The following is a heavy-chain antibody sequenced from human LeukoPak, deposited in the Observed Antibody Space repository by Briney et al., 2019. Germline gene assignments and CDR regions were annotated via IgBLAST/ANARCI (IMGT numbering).Heavy chain of an antibody. CDR2: ISTSSSYI. CDR3: AITLRGNYYDSSGDAFDI. J-gene: IGHJ3*02. CDR1: GFTFSTYS. V-gene: IGHV3-21*01. Sequence: GGSLRLSCAASGFTFSTYSMNWVRQAPGKGLEWVSSISTSSSYIYHADSVKGRFTISRDNSKNTLYLQMNSLRAEDTAVYYCAITLRGNYYDSSGDAFDIWGQGTMVTVSS. D-gene: IGHD3-22*01.